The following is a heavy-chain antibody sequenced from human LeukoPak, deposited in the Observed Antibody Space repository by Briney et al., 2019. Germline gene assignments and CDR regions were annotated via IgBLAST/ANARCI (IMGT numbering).Heavy chain of an antibody. CDR1: GVSISSSSYY. Sequence: PSETLSLTCTVSGVSISSSSYYWGWIRQPPGMGLEWIGSIYYSGSTFYNPSLKSRVTISADRSKNQFSLKLSSATAADTATYYCARESTTVAGTFDYWGQGTLVTVSS. J-gene: IGHJ4*02. CDR2: IYYSGST. V-gene: IGHV4-39*02. CDR3: ARESTTVAGTFDY. D-gene: IGHD6-19*01.